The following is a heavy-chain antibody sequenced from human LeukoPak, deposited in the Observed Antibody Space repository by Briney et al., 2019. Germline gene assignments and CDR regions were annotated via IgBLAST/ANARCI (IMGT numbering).Heavy chain of an antibody. Sequence: PSQTLSLTCTVSGGSISSGSYYWSWIRQPAGKGLEWIGEINHSGSTNYNPSLKSRVTISVDTSKNQFSLKLSSVTAADTAVYYCARGDLGQQLVLATYYYFDYWGQGTLVTVSS. V-gene: IGHV4-61*09. CDR2: INHSGST. J-gene: IGHJ4*02. D-gene: IGHD6-13*01. CDR3: ARGDLGQQLVLATYYYFDY. CDR1: GGSISSGSYY.